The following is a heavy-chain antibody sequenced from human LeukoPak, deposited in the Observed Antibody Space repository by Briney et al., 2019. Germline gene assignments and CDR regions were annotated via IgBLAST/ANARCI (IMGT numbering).Heavy chain of an antibody. V-gene: IGHV4-59*08. Sequence: SETLSLTCTVSGGSISSYYWSWIRQPPGKGLEWIGYIYYSGSTNYNPSLKSRVTISVDTSKNQFSLKLSSVTAADTAVYYCASSMVRGSDYWGQGTLVTVSS. J-gene: IGHJ4*02. CDR3: ASSMVRGSDY. D-gene: IGHD3-10*01. CDR2: IYYSGST. CDR1: GGSISSYY.